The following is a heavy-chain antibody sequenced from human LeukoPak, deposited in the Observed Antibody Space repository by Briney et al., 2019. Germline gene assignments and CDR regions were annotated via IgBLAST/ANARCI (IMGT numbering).Heavy chain of an antibody. D-gene: IGHD2-15*01. V-gene: IGHV4-34*01. CDR1: GGSFSGYY. J-gene: IGHJ5*02. CDR3: ARYPLFSKSVRFDP. Sequence: SSETLSLTCAVYGGSFSGYYWSWIRQPPGKGLEWIGEINHSGGTNYNPSLKSRVTISVDTSKNQFSLKLSSVTAADSAVYYRARYPLFSKSVRFDPWGQGTLVTVSS. CDR2: INHSGGT.